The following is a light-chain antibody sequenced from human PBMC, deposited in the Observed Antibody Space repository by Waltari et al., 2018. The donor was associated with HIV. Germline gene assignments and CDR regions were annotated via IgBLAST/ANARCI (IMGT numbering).Light chain of an antibody. CDR3: HSSDSSGTYV. J-gene: IGLJ1*01. CDR1: ALPKQN. V-gene: IGLV3-25*03. CDR2: KDT. Sequence: SYELTQPPSVPVSPGQTARITCSGDALPKQNVYWYQQKPGQAPELLIYKDTERPSGIPERFSGSSSGTTVTLTISGVQAEDEADYYCHSSDSSGTYVFGTGTKVTVL.